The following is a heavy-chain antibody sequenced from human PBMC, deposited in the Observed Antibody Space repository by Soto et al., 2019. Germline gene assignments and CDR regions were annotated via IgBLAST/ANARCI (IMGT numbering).Heavy chain of an antibody. J-gene: IGHJ4*02. CDR2: IYYSGST. CDR3: ARVGGFGATTIDY. V-gene: IGHV4-30-4*01. CDR1: GGSISSGDYY. Sequence: SETLSLTCTVSGGSISSGDYYWSWIRQPPGKGLEWIGYIYYSGSTYYNPSLKSRVTISVDTSKNQFSLKLRSVTAADTAVYYCARVGGFGATTIDYWGQGTLVTVSS. D-gene: IGHD3-10*01.